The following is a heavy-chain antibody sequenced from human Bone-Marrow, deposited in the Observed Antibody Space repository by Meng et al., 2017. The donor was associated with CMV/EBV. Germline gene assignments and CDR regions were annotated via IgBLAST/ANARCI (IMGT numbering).Heavy chain of an antibody. Sequence: GSLRLSCTVSGGSISNYYWGWIRQPPGKGLEWIGYIYYSGSTNYNPSLKSRVTISVHTSKIQFSLKLSSVTAADTAVYYCARGSRHGSYCFDYWGQGTLVTVSS. CDR3: ARGSRHGSYCFDY. D-gene: IGHD3-10*01. CDR1: GGSISNYY. V-gene: IGHV4-59*01. CDR2: IYYSGST. J-gene: IGHJ4*02.